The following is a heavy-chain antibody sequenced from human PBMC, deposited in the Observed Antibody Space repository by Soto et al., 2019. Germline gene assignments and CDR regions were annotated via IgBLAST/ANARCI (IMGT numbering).Heavy chain of an antibody. V-gene: IGHV4-59*01. CDR2: VYYTGST. D-gene: IGHD6-19*01. J-gene: IGHJ4*02. Sequence: SETLSLTCSVSGGSLSPYYWSWIRQPPGKALEWIGYVYYTGSTNYNPSLKSRVTISVDTSKNQFSLKLSSVTAADTAVYYCARDRSSGWYRDLDNWGQGTLVTVSS. CDR1: GGSLSPYY. CDR3: ARDRSSGWYRDLDN.